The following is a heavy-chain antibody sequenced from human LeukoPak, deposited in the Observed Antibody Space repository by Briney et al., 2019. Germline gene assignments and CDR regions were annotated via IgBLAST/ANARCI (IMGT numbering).Heavy chain of an antibody. V-gene: IGHV4-39*07. CDR1: GGSISSSSYY. D-gene: IGHD2-2*02. J-gene: IGHJ4*02. CDR2: IYYSGST. CDR3: AREGAGYCSSTSCYTRGHEYFDY. Sequence: SETLSLTCTVSGGSISSSSYYWGWIRQPPGKGLEWIGSIYYSGSTHYNPSLKSRVTISVDTSKNQFSLKLSSVTAADTAVYYCAREGAGYCSSTSCYTRGHEYFDYWGQGTLVTVSS.